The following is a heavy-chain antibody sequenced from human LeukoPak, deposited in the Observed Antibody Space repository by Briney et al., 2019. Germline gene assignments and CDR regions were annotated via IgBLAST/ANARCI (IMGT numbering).Heavy chain of an antibody. Sequence: GGSLRLSCAASGFTFSSYAMSWIRQAPGKGLEWVSYISSSGSTIYYADSVKGRFTISRDNAKNSLYLQMNSLRAEDTAVYYCAKDFSSESDYWGQGTLVTVSS. CDR2: ISSSGSTI. CDR3: AKDFSSESDY. V-gene: IGHV3-11*01. J-gene: IGHJ4*02. D-gene: IGHD6-19*01. CDR1: GFTFSSYA.